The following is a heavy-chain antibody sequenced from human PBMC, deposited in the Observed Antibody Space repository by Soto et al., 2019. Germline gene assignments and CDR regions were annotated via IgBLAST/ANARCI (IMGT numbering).Heavy chain of an antibody. CDR2: ISYDGSNK. D-gene: IGHD6-13*01. CDR1: GFTFSSYG. V-gene: IGHV3-30*18. Sequence: QVQLVESGGGVVQPGRSLRLSCAASGFTFSSYGMHWVRQAPGKGLEWVAVISYDGSNKYYVDSVKGRFTISRDNSKNTLYLQMNSLRAEDTAVYYCAKDKDPAAAGTDGMDVWGQGTTVTVSS. CDR3: AKDKDPAAAGTDGMDV. J-gene: IGHJ6*02.